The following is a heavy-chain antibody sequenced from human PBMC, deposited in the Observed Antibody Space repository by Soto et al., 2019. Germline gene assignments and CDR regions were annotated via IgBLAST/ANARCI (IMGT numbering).Heavy chain of an antibody. CDR2: IIPIFGTA. V-gene: IGHV1-69*06. Sequence: QVQLVQSWAEVKKHGSSVKVSCKASGGTFSSYAISWVRQAPGQGLEWMGGIIPIFGTANSAQKFQGRVTIAADKSTSTAYMELSSLRSEDTAVYYCATSPRAAMGTFYYYYGMDVWGQGTTVTFSS. CDR3: ATSPRAAMGTFYYYYGMDV. CDR1: GGTFSSYA. J-gene: IGHJ6*02. D-gene: IGHD5-18*01.